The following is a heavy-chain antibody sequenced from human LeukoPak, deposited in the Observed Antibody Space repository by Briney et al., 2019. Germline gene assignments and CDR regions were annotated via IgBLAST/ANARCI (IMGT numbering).Heavy chain of an antibody. CDR2: ISGGSSYI. D-gene: IGHD2/OR15-2a*01. J-gene: IGHJ4*02. V-gene: IGHV3-21*04. CDR3: ARDRMLEYGNSFGHPDF. Sequence: GGSLRLSCAASGFTFSIYSMNWVRQAPGKGLEWVSSISGGSSYIYYADSSKGRLTISRDNAKSSLYLQMKSLRAEDTAVYYCARDRMLEYGNSFGHPDFWGQGTLVTVSS. CDR1: GFTFSIYS.